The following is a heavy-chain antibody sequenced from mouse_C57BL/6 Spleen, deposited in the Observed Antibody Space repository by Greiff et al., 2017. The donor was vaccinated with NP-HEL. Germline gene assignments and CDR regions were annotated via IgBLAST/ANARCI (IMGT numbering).Heavy chain of an antibody. J-gene: IGHJ2*01. CDR2: IYPSDSET. CDR1: GYTFTSYW. Sequence: QVQLQQPGAELVRPGSSVKLSCKASGYTFTSYWMDWVKQRPGQGLEWIGNIYPSDSETHYNQKFKDKATLTVDKSSSTAYMQLSSLTSEDSAVYYCARDAGDGYYWGQGTTLTVSS. D-gene: IGHD2-3*01. V-gene: IGHV1-61*01. CDR3: ARDAGDGYY.